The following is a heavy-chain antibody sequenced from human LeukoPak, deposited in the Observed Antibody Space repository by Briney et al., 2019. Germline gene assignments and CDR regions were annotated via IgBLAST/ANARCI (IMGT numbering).Heavy chain of an antibody. Sequence: SVKVSCKASGGTFSSYAITWVRQAPGQGLEWMGGIIPIFGTANYAQKFQGRVTITADESTSTAYMELSSLRSEDTAVYYCARENRYFDWSRAFDIWGQGTMVTVSS. D-gene: IGHD3-9*01. CDR3: ARENRYFDWSRAFDI. CDR1: GGTFSSYA. J-gene: IGHJ3*02. CDR2: IIPIFGTA. V-gene: IGHV1-69*13.